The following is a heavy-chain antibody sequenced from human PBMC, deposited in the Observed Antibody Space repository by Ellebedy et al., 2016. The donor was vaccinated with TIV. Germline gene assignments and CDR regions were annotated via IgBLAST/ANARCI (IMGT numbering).Heavy chain of an antibody. J-gene: IGHJ3*01. CDR2: ISFDGRLK. Sequence: GGSLRLSCAAARFTFKTESLHWVRQAPGKGLEWVSVISFDGRLKFYGDSVKGRFTISRDNAKHSLYLEMSSLRVEDTAVYYCARDRAYAFDVWGQGTMVTVSS. CDR3: ARDRAYAFDV. V-gene: IGHV3-30*04. CDR1: RFTFKTES. D-gene: IGHD1-26*01.